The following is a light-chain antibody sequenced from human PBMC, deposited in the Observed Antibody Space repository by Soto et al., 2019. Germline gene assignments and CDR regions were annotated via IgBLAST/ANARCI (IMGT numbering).Light chain of an antibody. V-gene: IGKV1-27*01. J-gene: IGKJ1*01. Sequence: DIQMTQSPSSLSASVGDRVTITCRASQGISNYLAWYQQQPGKVPKLLIYVASTLQSGVTSRFSGSGSGTDFTFTISSLQPEYVATYYCQNYNSAPWTFGQGTKVEIK. CDR2: VAS. CDR1: QGISNY. CDR3: QNYNSAPWT.